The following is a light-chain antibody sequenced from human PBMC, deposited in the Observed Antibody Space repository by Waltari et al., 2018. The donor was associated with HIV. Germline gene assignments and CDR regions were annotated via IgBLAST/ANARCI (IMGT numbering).Light chain of an antibody. CDR2: GVT. J-gene: IGLJ2*01. V-gene: IGLV2-14*01. Sequence: QSALTQPASLSGSPGQSLTISCPGANRHIGFFNLVSWYRQYPDKATPLIIDGVTYRPSGISSRFSGSKSGNTASLTISGLQVDDEADYYCSSYASDDTVVFGGGTKLTVL. CDR3: SSYASDDTVV. CDR1: NRHIGFFNL.